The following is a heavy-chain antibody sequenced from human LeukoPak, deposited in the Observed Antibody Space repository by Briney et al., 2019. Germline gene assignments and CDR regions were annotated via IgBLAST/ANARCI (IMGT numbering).Heavy chain of an antibody. J-gene: IGHJ4*02. CDR1: GGSISGYY. V-gene: IGHV4-59*01. CDR2: IYYSGSP. CDR3: ARDSGSSGYKYYFDY. D-gene: IGHD3-22*01. Sequence: SETLSLTCTVSGGSISGYYWSWIRQPPGKGLEWIGYIYYSGSPNYNPSLKSRVTISVDTSKNQFSLRLSSVTAADTAVYYCARDSGSSGYKYYFDYWGQGTLDTVSS.